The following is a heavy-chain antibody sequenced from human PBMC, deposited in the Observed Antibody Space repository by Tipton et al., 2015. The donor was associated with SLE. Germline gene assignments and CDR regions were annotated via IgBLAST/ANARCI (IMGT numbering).Heavy chain of an antibody. CDR3: ARDFGYSSAWVAEFDY. J-gene: IGHJ4*02. V-gene: IGHV4-4*08. D-gene: IGHD6-19*01. Sequence: TLSLTCTVSGGSISSYYWSWIRQPPGKGLEWIGRIYSGGSTNYNPSLKSRVTISVDTSRNQIYLKLNSVTAADTAVYYCARDFGYSSAWVAEFDYWGQGTLVTVSS. CDR2: IYSGGST. CDR1: GGSISSYY.